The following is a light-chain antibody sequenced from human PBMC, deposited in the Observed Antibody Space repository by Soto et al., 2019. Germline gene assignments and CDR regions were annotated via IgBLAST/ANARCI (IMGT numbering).Light chain of an antibody. J-gene: IGKJ2*01. CDR3: QQYDSYPLH. V-gene: IGKV1-8*01. CDR2: AAS. Sequence: AIRMTPSPSSLSASTGDRVTITCRASQGISSYLAWYQQKPGKAPKLLIYAASTLQSGVPSRYSGSGSGTDFTLTVSCLQSEAFATYYCQQYDSYPLHFDQGTKLEIQ. CDR1: QGISSY.